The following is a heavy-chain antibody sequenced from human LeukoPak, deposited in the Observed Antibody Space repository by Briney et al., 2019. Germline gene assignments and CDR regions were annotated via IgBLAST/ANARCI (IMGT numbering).Heavy chain of an antibody. J-gene: IGHJ3*02. Sequence: EASVKVSXKASGGTFSSYAISWVRQAPGQGLEWMGGIIPIFGTANYAQKFQGRVTITADESTSTAYMELSSLRSEDTAVYYCARDSGTTGDAFDIRGQGTMVTVSS. CDR3: ARDSGTTGDAFDI. CDR1: GGTFSSYA. D-gene: IGHD1-7*01. V-gene: IGHV1-69*13. CDR2: IIPIFGTA.